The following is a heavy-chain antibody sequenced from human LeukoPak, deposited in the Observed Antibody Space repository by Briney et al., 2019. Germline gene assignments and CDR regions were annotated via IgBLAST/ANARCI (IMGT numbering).Heavy chain of an antibody. CDR1: GGSISSSSYY. CDR3: ARPGPLSVVVPAAIGYFDL. CDR2: IYYSGST. J-gene: IGHJ2*01. Sequence: SETLSLTCTVSGGSISSSSYYWGWIRQPPGKGLEWIGSIYYSGSTYYNPSLKSRVTISVDTSKNQFSLKLSSVTAADTAVYYCARPGPLSVVVPAAIGYFDLRGRGTLVTVSS. V-gene: IGHV4-39*01. D-gene: IGHD2-2*02.